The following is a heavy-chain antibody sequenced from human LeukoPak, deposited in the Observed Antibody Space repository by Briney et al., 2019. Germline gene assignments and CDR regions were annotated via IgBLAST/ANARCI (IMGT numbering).Heavy chain of an antibody. CDR2: IYYSGST. D-gene: IGHD2-2*01. CDR3: ARRVIVVVPAATDAFDI. J-gene: IGHJ3*02. Sequence: SETLSLTCTVSGGSFSSYYWSWIRQPPGKGLEWIGYIYYSGSTNYNPSLKSRVTISVDTSKNQFSLKLSSVTAADTAVYYCARRVIVVVPAATDAFDIWGQGTMVTVSS. V-gene: IGHV4-59*01. CDR1: GGSFSSYY.